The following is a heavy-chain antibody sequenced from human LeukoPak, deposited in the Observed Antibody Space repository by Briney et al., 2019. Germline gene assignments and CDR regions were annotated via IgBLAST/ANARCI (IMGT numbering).Heavy chain of an antibody. D-gene: IGHD3-16*02. CDR1: GYIFATYW. CDR2: IYPGDSDT. CDR3: ATVSSYYYYGMDV. V-gene: IGHV5-51*01. Sequence: GESLKISCKGSGYIFATYWIAWVRQMPGKGLEWMGIIYPGDSDTRYSPSFQGQVTISADKSISTAYLQWSSLKASDTAMYYCATVSSYYYYGMDVWGQGTTVTVSS. J-gene: IGHJ6*02.